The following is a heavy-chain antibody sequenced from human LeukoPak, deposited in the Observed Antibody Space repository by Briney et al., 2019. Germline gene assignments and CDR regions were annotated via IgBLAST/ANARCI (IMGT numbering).Heavy chain of an antibody. J-gene: IGHJ4*02. D-gene: IGHD3-10*01. CDR1: GYTFTNYA. CDR3: ARGTMVRGQGFDY. V-gene: IGHV1-8*01. CDR2: MNPNSGNT. Sequence: GASVKVSCKASGYTFTNYAMNWVRQAPGQGLEWMGWMNPNSGNTGYAQKFQGRVTMTRNTSISTAYMELSSLRSEDTAVYYCARGTMVRGQGFDYWGQGTLVTVSS.